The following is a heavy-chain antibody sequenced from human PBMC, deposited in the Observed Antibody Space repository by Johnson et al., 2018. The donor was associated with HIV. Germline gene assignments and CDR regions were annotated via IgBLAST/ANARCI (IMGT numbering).Heavy chain of an antibody. CDR3: ARAYSGSYINDAFDI. Sequence: VQLVESGGGLVQPGGSLRLSCAASGFAFRTYWMVWVRQVPGKRPVWVARIYNDGGGPISADSVRAHFPISRENAKNSLYLQMTSLRAGDTAVYYCARAYSGSYINDAFDIWGQGTMVTVSS. V-gene: IGHV3-74*01. D-gene: IGHD1-26*01. J-gene: IGHJ3*02. CDR2: IYNDGGGP. CDR1: GFAFRTYW.